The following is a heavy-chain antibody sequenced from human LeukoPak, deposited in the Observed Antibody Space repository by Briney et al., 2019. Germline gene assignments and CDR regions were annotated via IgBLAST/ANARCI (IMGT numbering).Heavy chain of an antibody. CDR2: IGWNSGSI. J-gene: IGHJ4*02. V-gene: IGHV3-9*01. CDR3: ARDGGPLWSPLVWFDY. Sequence: PGRSLRLSCAASGFTFDDYAMHWVRQAPGKGLEWVSGIGWNSGSIGYADSVKGRFTISRDNAKNTLYLQMNSLRAEDTAVYYCARDGGPLWSPLVWFDYWGQGTLVTVSS. CDR1: GFTFDDYA. D-gene: IGHD3-16*01.